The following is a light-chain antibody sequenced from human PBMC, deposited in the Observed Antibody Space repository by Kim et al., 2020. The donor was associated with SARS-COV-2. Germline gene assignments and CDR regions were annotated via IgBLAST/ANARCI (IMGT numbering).Light chain of an antibody. J-gene: IGLJ2*01. CDR3: QVWDSSSDLRV. Sequence: APGKTARITCGGNNIGSKSVPWYQQKPGQAPVLVIYYDSDRPSGIPERFSGSNSGNTATLTISRVEAGDEADYYCQVWDSSSDLRVFGGGTQLTVL. V-gene: IGLV3-21*04. CDR1: NIGSKS. CDR2: YDS.